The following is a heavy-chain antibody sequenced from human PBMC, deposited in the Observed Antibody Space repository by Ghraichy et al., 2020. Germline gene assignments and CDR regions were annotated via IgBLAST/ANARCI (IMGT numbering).Heavy chain of an antibody. CDR1: GGSFSGYY. CDR3: ARGAIPTDC. Sequence: SETLSLTCAVYGGSFSGYYWSWIRQPPGKGLEWIGEINHSGSTNYNPSLKSRVTISVDTSKNQFSLKLSSVTAADTAVYYCARGAIPTDCWGQGTLVTVSS. J-gene: IGHJ4*02. D-gene: IGHD2-21*01. CDR2: INHSGST. V-gene: IGHV4-34*01.